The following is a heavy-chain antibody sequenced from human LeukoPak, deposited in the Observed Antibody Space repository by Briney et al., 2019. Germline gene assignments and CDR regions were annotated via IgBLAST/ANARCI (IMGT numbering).Heavy chain of an antibody. D-gene: IGHD1-26*01. J-gene: IGHJ4*02. CDR2: IKQDGNEK. Sequence: GGSLRLSCAASGFTFSGYWMSWVRQTPEKGLEWVANIKQDGNEKYYVDSVMGRFTISRDNAKNSLYLHMNSLRADDTAVYYCARDKIVGPTTLDYWGQGTLVTVSS. CDR1: GFTFSGYW. V-gene: IGHV3-7*01. CDR3: ARDKIVGPTTLDY.